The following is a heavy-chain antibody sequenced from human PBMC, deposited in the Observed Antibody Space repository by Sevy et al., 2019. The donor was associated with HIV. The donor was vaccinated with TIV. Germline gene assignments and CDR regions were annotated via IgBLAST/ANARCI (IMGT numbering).Heavy chain of an antibody. CDR1: GGSISSSSYY. J-gene: IGHJ5*02. V-gene: IGHV4-39*01. CDR3: ARHRAAAWGANWFDP. Sequence: SETLSLTCTVSGGSISSSSYYWGWIRQPPGKGLEWIGSIYYSGSTYYNPSLTSRVTLSVDTSKNQFSLKLSSVTAADTAVYYCARHRAAAWGANWFDPWGQGTLVTVSS. CDR2: IYYSGST. D-gene: IGHD6-13*01.